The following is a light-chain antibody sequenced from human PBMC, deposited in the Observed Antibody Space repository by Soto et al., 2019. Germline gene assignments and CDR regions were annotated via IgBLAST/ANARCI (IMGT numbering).Light chain of an antibody. J-gene: IGLJ1*01. CDR1: SSDVGSYNY. V-gene: IGLV2-14*01. CDR3: SSYTSGSTLYV. Sequence: ALPQPASVSGSPGQSITISCTGTSSDVGSYNYVSWYQQHPGKAPRLMIYASSNRPSGVSHRFSGSRSGNTASLTISGLQAEDEADHFCSSYTSGSTLYVFGSGTKVTVL. CDR2: ASS.